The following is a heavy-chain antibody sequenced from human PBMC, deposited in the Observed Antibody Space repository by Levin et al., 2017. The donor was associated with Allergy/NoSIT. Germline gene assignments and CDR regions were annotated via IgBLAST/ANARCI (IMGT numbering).Heavy chain of an antibody. V-gene: IGHV3-53*01. Sequence: GGSLRLSCAASGFTVSSNYMSWVRQAPGKGLEWVSVIYSGGSTYYADSVKGRFTISRDNSKNTLYLQMNSLRVEDTAVYYCARDLGWGTMVRGVNHRVGAFEIWGQGTMVTVSS. CDR2: IYSGGST. CDR1: GFTVSSNY. CDR3: ARDLGWGTMVRGVNHRVGAFEI. J-gene: IGHJ3*02. D-gene: IGHD3-10*01.